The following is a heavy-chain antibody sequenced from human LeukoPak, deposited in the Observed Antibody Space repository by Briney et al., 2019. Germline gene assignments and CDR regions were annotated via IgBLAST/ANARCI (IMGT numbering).Heavy chain of an antibody. CDR3: AKGLGFISGSRHWGIDY. J-gene: IGHJ4*02. D-gene: IGHD3-10*01. Sequence: PGGSLRLSCAASGFTFNTHALSWVRQAPGKGLEWVAAISDTGELTYSADSVRGRFAISRDNSKNTLYLQMNSLRAEDTAVYYCAKGLGFISGSRHWGIDYWGQGTLVTVSS. CDR1: GFTFNTHA. V-gene: IGHV3-23*01. CDR2: ISDTGELT.